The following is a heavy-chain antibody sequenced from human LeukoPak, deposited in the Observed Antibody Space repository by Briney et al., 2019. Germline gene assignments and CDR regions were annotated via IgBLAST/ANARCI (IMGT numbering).Heavy chain of an antibody. CDR2: ISGSGGST. D-gene: IGHD5-18*01. CDR3: AKGRIGYSYGYSDY. Sequence: GGSLRLSCAASGFTFSSYAMSWVRQAPGKGLGWVSTISGSGGSTYYADSVKGRFTISRDNSKNTLYLQMNSLRAEDTAVYYCAKGRIGYSYGYSDYWGQGTLVTVSS. J-gene: IGHJ4*02. CDR1: GFTFSSYA. V-gene: IGHV3-23*01.